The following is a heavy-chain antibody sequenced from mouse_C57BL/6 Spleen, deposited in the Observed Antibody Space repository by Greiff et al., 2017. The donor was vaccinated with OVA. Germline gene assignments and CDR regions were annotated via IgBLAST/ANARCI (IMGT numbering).Heavy chain of an antibody. CDR1: GFTFNSYW. J-gene: IGHJ4*01. V-gene: IGHV1-55*01. CDR2: IYPGSGST. CDR3: ARRGPHYAMDC. Sequence: QVQLQQSGAELVKPGASVKMSCKASGFTFNSYWITWVKQRPGQGLEWIGDIYPGSGSTDYNEKFKSKATLTVDTSSSTAYMQLSSLTSEDSAIYYCARRGPHYAMDCWGKGTSVTVSS.